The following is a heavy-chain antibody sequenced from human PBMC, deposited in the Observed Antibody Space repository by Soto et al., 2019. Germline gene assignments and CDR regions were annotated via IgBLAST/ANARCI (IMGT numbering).Heavy chain of an antibody. V-gene: IGHV4-59*08. CDR3: ARLRGGISTNFDY. J-gene: IGHJ4*02. D-gene: IGHD6-13*01. CDR1: GGSISSYY. CDR2: IYYSGST. Sequence: PSETLSLTCTVSGGSISSYYWSWIRQPPGKGLEWIGYIYYSGSTNYNPSLKSRVTISVDTSKNQFSLKLSSVTAADTAVYYCARLRGGISTNFDYWGQGTLVTVS.